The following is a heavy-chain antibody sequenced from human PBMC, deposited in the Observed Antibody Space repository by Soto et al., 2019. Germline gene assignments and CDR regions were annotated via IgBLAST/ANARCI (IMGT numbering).Heavy chain of an antibody. Sequence: GGSLRLSCAASGFTFTSYEMNWVRQAPGKGLEWVSYISSSGSTIYYAASVKGRFTISRDNAKNSLYLQMNSLRAEDTAVYYCARTYNWNYFDYWGQGTLVTVSS. J-gene: IGHJ4*02. CDR1: GFTFTSYE. D-gene: IGHD1-20*01. CDR2: ISSSGSTI. V-gene: IGHV3-48*03. CDR3: ARTYNWNYFDY.